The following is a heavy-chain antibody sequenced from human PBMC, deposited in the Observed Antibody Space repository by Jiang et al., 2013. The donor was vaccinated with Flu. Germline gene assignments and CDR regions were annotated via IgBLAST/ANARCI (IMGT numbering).Heavy chain of an antibody. CDR3: ARNSRGYDILTGYYYFDY. V-gene: IGHV2-70*01. J-gene: IGHJ4*02. D-gene: IGHD3-9*01. Sequence: KPTQTLTLTCTFSGFSLSTSGMCVSWIRQPPGKALEWLALIDWDDDKYYSTSLKTRLTISKDTSKNQVVLTMTNMDPVDTATYYCARNSRGYDILTGYYYFDYWGQGTLVTVSS. CDR1: GFSLSTSGMC. CDR2: IDWDDDK.